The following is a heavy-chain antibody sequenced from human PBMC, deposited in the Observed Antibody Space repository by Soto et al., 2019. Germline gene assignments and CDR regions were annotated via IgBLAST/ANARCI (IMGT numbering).Heavy chain of an antibody. Sequence: KSGPTLVNPTQTLTLTCTFSGFSLTTSGVGVAWIRQPPGKALEWLALIYWDDDKYYSPSLKSRLTVTKDTSKNQVVLRMTNMDPVDTATYYCARAVIFGEVVQYGMDVWGQGTSVTVSS. CDR1: GFSLTTSGVG. CDR2: IYWDDDK. V-gene: IGHV2-5*02. D-gene: IGHD3-3*01. CDR3: ARAVIFGEVVQYGMDV. J-gene: IGHJ6*02.